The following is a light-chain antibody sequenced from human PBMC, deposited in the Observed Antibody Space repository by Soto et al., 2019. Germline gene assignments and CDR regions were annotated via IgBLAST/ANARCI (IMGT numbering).Light chain of an antibody. V-gene: IGKV3-15*01. J-gene: IGKJ2*01. CDR3: QQYNDWPSNT. CDR2: DAS. Sequence: EIEMTQSPASLPVSPGERATLSCRASQSVSTNLAWYQQKPGQAPRLLMYDASTRAPGFPARFTGSGSGTEFTLTIRSLQSEDFAVYFCQQYNDWPSNTFGQGTKVDLK. CDR1: QSVSTN.